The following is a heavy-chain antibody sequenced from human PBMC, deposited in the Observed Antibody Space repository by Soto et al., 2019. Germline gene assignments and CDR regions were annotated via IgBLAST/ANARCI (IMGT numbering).Heavy chain of an antibody. CDR1: GFTFSSYA. CDR2: ISYDGSNK. D-gene: IGHD6-13*01. V-gene: IGHV3-30-3*01. Sequence: QVQLVESGGGVVQPGRSLRLSCAASGFTFSSYAMHWVRQAPGKGLEWVAVISYDGSNKYYADSVKGRFTISRDNSKNTLYLQMNSLRAEDTAVYYCARESPSSRMDVWGQGTTVTVSS. CDR3: ARESPSSRMDV. J-gene: IGHJ6*02.